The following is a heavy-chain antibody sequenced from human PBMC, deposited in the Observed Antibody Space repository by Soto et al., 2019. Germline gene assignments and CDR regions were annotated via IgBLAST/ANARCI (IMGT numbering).Heavy chain of an antibody. CDR1: GGSISSYY. D-gene: IGHD3-22*01. J-gene: IGHJ4*02. CDR2: IYYSGST. Sequence: SETLSLTCTVSGGSISSYYWSWIRQPPGKGLEWIGYIYYSGSTNYNPSLKSRVTISVDTSKNQFSLKLSSVTAADTAVYYCARGGHSITMIVADFDYWGQGTLVTVSS. V-gene: IGHV4-59*01. CDR3: ARGGHSITMIVADFDY.